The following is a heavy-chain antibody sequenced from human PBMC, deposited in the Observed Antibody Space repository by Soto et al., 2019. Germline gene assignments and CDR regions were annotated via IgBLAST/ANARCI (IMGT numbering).Heavy chain of an antibody. D-gene: IGHD1-26*01. Sequence: PGGSLRLSCAASGFTFSSYSMNWVRQAPGKGLEWVSSISSSSSYIYYADSVKGRFTISRDNSRNTLYLQMNSLGAEDAALYYCAKALVGEVGATDYWGQGTLVTVSS. J-gene: IGHJ4*02. V-gene: IGHV3-21*04. CDR2: ISSSSSYI. CDR1: GFTFSSYS. CDR3: AKALVGEVGATDY.